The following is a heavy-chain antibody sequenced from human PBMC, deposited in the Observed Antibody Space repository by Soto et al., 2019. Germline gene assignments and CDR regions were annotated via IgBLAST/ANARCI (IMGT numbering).Heavy chain of an antibody. J-gene: IGHJ4*02. CDR2: IYHSGST. CDR3: ARLMSGYYTGGFDY. V-gene: IGHV4-4*02. CDR1: SGSITTTNW. D-gene: IGHD3-3*01. Sequence: QVQLQESGPGLVKPSGTLSLTCAVSSGSITTTNWWNWIRQTPGRGLEWIGEIYHSGSTNYNPSLKSRVTISIDKSKNQFSLKLRSVTAADAAVYYCARLMSGYYTGGFDYWGQGTLVTVSS.